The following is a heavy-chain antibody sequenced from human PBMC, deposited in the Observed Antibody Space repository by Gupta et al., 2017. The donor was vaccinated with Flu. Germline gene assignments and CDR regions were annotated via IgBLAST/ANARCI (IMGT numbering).Heavy chain of an antibody. CDR1: FSDAA. CDR3: NGSPVYAMDV. CDR2: IKSKANNYST. J-gene: IGHJ6*02. V-gene: IGHV3-73*01. Sequence: FSDAAMRWGRQDAVEGLDVFGRIKSKANNYSTSYAGSGKGRFTISRDDSKNTAHLQMNSLTAEDRAVYYCNGSPVYAMDVWGQGTTVTVSS. D-gene: IGHD2-8*01.